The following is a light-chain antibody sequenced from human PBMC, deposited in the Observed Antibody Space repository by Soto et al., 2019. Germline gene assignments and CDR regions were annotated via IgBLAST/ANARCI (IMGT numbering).Light chain of an antibody. J-gene: IGKJ5*01. Sequence: DIQMTQSPSSVSASVGDRVTITCRASERINTYLAWYQQQPGKAPKLLIYAASSLQSGVPSRFSGSGSGTEFTLTISNLQPEDFATYYCQQANSPPLTFGGGTRLENK. CDR3: QQANSPPLT. V-gene: IGKV1-12*01. CDR2: AAS. CDR1: ERINTY.